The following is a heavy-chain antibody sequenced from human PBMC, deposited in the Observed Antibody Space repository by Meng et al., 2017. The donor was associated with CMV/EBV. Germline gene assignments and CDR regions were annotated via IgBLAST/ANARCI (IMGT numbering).Heavy chain of an antibody. CDR3: ARDLFCSSTSCW. J-gene: IGHJ4*02. V-gene: IGHV1-8*01. CDR1: GYTFTSYD. D-gene: IGHD2-2*01. CDR2: MNPNSGNT. Sequence: ASVKVSCKASGYTFTSYDINWVRQATGQGLEWMGWMNPNSGNTGYAQKVQGRVTMRRNTSISTAYIALSSLRSEDTAVYYFARDLFCSSTSCWWGQGTLVTVSS.